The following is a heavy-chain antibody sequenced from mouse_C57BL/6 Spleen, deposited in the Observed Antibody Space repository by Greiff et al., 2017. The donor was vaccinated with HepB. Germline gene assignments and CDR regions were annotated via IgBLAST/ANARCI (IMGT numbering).Heavy chain of an antibody. CDR1: GYTFTDYE. D-gene: IGHD2-3*01. Sequence: QVQLKESGAELVRPGASVTLSCKASGYTFTDYEMHWVKQTPVHGLEWIGAIDPETGGTAYNQKFKGKAILTADKSSSTAYMELRSLTSEDSAVYYCTREDGYYERGFDYWGQGTTLTVSS. CDR2: IDPETGGT. V-gene: IGHV1-15*01. CDR3: TREDGYYERGFDY. J-gene: IGHJ2*01.